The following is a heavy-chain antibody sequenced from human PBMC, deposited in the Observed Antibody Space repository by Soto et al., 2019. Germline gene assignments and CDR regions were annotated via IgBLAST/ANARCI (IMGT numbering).Heavy chain of an antibody. Sequence: QVQLQQWGAGLLKPSETLSLTCAVYGGSFSGYYWSWIRQPPGKGLEWIGEINHSGFPNYNPSLKSRVTISVDTSKNQFSLKLSSVTAADTAVYYCARAAANETFYGDFDYWGQGTLVTVSS. CDR3: ARAAANETFYGDFDY. D-gene: IGHD4-17*01. CDR1: GGSFSGYY. CDR2: INHSGFP. V-gene: IGHV4-34*01. J-gene: IGHJ4*02.